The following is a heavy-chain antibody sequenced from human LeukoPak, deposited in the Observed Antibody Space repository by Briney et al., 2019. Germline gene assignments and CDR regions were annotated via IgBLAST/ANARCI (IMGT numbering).Heavy chain of an antibody. V-gene: IGHV1-69*05. CDR3: ARGYCSSTSCFPLDY. Sequence: GSSGKVSCKASGGTFSSYAISWVRQAPGQGLEWMGGIIPIFGTANYAQKFQGRVTITTDKSTSTAYMELSSLRSEDTAVYYCARGYCSSTSCFPLDYWGQGTLVTVSS. J-gene: IGHJ4*02. D-gene: IGHD2-2*01. CDR2: IIPIFGTA. CDR1: GGTFSSYA.